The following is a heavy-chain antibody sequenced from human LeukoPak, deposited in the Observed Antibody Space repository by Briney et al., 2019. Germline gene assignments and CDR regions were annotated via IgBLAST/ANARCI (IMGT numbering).Heavy chain of an antibody. Sequence: GGSLRLSCAASGFTFSSYAMHWVRQAPGKGLEWVAVISYDGSNKYYADSVKGRFTISRDNSKNTLYLQMNSLRAEDTAVYYCARGGYYYDSSGLDYWGQGTLVTVSS. D-gene: IGHD3-22*01. CDR1: GFTFSSYA. CDR3: ARGGYYYDSSGLDY. CDR2: ISYDGSNK. V-gene: IGHV3-30*04. J-gene: IGHJ4*02.